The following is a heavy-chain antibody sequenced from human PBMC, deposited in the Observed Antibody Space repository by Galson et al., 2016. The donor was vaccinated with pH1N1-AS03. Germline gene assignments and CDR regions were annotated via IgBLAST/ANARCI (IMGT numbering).Heavy chain of an antibody. CDR2: VRLDGSEK. Sequence: SLRLSCAASGINLSNNGMHWVRQAPGKGLGWVAHVRLDGSEKWYADSVKGRFTISRDNPKNTLHLEMNSLRGEDTALYFCAKDKFGSGSFDYWGQGTLVTVSS. V-gene: IGHV3-30*02. CDR3: AKDKFGSGSFDY. CDR1: GINLSNNG. D-gene: IGHD3-10*01. J-gene: IGHJ4*02.